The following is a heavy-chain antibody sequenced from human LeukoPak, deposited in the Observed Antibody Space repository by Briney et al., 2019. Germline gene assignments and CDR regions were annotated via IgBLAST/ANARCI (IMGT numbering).Heavy chain of an antibody. CDR2: IKQDGSET. J-gene: IGHJ4*02. CDR1: GFTLSSHW. D-gene: IGHD3-10*01. CDR3: AGRCASASLYY. Sequence: GGSLRLSCAASGFTLSSHWMGWVRQAPGKGLEWVANIKQDGSETYYVGSVKGRFTISRDNAKNSLYLQMNSLGVDDTAVYYCAGRCASASLYYWGQGTPVTVSS. V-gene: IGHV3-7*01.